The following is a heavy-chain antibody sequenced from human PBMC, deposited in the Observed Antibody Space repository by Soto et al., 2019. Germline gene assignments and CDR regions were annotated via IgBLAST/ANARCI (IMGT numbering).Heavy chain of an antibody. D-gene: IGHD3-3*01. CDR2: VKNNGAT. Sequence: PGGSLRLSCGASGFTFRTAWMNWVRQAPGKGLEWVGHVKNNGATDYAAPVKGRFTISRDDSRNTVYLQMSSLRTEDSAVYYCAADTPGFGQGEFEYWGQGALVTVSS. V-gene: IGHV3-15*01. CDR1: GFTFRTAW. CDR3: AADTPGFGQGEFEY. J-gene: IGHJ4*02.